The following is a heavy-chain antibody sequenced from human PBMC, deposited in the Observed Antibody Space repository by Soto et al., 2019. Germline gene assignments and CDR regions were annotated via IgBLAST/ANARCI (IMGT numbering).Heavy chain of an antibody. D-gene: IGHD3-16*01. CDR2: ISYDGSNK. Sequence: VGSLRLSCAASGFTFSSYGMHWVRQAPGKGLEWVAVISYDGSNKYYADSVKGRFTISRDNSKNTLYLQMNSLRAEDTAVYYCAKDWASYYYGMDVWGQGTTVTVSS. J-gene: IGHJ6*02. CDR3: AKDWASYYYGMDV. V-gene: IGHV3-30*18. CDR1: GFTFSSYG.